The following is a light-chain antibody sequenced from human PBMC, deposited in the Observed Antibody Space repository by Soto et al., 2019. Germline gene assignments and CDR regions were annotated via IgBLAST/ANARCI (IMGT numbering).Light chain of an antibody. CDR1: QGIGNE. CDR3: LHHYSYPWT. Sequence: DIQMTQSPSSLSASIGDRVIITCRASQGIGNELGWYQQKPGEAPKGLIYAASSLRSGAPSRFSGSGSGTDFTLTISSRQPEDLATYYCLHHYSYPWTSGQGTKVEIK. V-gene: IGKV1-17*01. CDR2: AAS. J-gene: IGKJ1*01.